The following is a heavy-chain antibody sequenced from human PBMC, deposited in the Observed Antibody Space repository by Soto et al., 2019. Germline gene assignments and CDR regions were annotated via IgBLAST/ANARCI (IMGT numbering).Heavy chain of an antibody. CDR3: AREPYGDSQYFDY. CDR2: VSFDGKVT. D-gene: IGHD2-21*02. CDR1: GFTFNSVS. Sequence: QVQLVESGGGMAQAGTSLRLSCTGSGFTFNSVSQHWVRQGPDKGLEWVAVVSFDGKVTYYADSVKGRFTVSRDISKTTIYLQANSLSPEDTAVYYCAREPYGDSQYFDYWGQGTPVTVSS. J-gene: IGHJ4*02. V-gene: IGHV3-30*04.